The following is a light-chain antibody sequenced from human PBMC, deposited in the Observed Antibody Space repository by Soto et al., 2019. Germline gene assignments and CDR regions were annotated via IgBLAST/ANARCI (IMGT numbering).Light chain of an antibody. Sequence: QSVLTQPASVTGSPGQSITISCTGTSSDVGGYNYVSWYQQHPGKAPKLMVYDVSNRPSGVSNRFSGSKSGNTASLTISGVRGLDEADYYCSSSTSSSTSCVFGTGTKVTVL. CDR3: SSSTSSSTSCV. V-gene: IGLV2-14*01. J-gene: IGLJ1*01. CDR2: DVS. CDR1: SSDVGGYNY.